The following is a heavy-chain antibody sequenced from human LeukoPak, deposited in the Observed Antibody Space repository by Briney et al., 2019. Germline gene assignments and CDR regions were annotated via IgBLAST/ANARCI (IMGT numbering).Heavy chain of an antibody. CDR1: GFSLTNARVG. CDR3: ARMTTMTTPPIFDS. CDR2: ISSTDEK. Sequence: SGPALVKPTESLTLTCTVSGFSLTNARVGVSWIRQPPGEALEWLAYISSTDEKSYSTSLKSRVTISKDTSKSQVVLTMTDLDTVDTATYYCARMTTMTTPPIFDSWGQGTLVTVSS. D-gene: IGHD4-17*01. V-gene: IGHV2-26*01. J-gene: IGHJ4*02.